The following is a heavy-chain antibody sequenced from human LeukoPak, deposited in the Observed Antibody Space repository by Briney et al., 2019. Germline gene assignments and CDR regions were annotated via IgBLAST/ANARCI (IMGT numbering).Heavy chain of an antibody. V-gene: IGHV1-69*05. CDR2: IIPIFGTA. Sequence: SVKVSCKASGGTFTSYAIGWGRQAPGQGLEWMGGIIPIFGTANYAQKFQGRVTITTDESTSTAYMELSSLRSEDTAVYYCARDLGLWSGYFTSSYYYYMAVWGKGTTVTVSS. D-gene: IGHD3-3*01. CDR3: ARDLGLWSGYFTSSYYYYMAV. CDR1: GGTFTSYA. J-gene: IGHJ6*03.